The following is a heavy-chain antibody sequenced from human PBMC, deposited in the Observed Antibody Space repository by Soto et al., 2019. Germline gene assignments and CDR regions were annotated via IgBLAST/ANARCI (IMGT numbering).Heavy chain of an antibody. CDR2: INHSGST. V-gene: IGHV4-34*01. CDR1: GGSFSGYY. J-gene: IGHJ3*02. Sequence: SETLSLTCAVYGGSFSGYYWSWIRQPPGKGLEWIGEINHSGSTNYNPSLKSRVTISVDTSKNQFSLKLSSVTAADTAVYYCARGRYSSGWFLVGAFDIWGQGTMVT. CDR3: ARGRYSSGWFLVGAFDI. D-gene: IGHD6-19*01.